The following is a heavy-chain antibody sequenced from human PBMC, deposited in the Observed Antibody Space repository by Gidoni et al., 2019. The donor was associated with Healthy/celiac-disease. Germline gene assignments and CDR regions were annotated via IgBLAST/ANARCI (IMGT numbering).Heavy chain of an antibody. D-gene: IGHD1-1*01. CDR3: ARDAPDSNGLDY. CDR2: IYTSGST. V-gene: IGHV4-61*02. J-gene: IGHJ4*02. CDR1: GGSISSGSYY. Sequence: QVQLQESGPGLVKPSQTLSLTCTVSGGSISSGSYYWSWIRQPAGKGLEWIGRIYTSGSTNYNPSLKSRVTISVDTSKNQFSLKLSSVTAADTAVYYCARDAPDSNGLDYWGQGTLVTVSS.